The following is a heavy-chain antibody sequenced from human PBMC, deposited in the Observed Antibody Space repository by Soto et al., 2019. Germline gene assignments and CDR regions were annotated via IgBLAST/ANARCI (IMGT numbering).Heavy chain of an antibody. D-gene: IGHD6-13*01. CDR3: ARDQIEAAAGIRYYYGMDV. Sequence: ASVNVSCKASRYTFTSHYIHWVRQAPAQGLEWMGIINPSCGSTSYAQKFKGRVTMTKDTSTSTVYMELSSLRSEDTAVYYCARDQIEAAAGIRYYYGMDVWGQGTTVTVSS. J-gene: IGHJ6*02. V-gene: IGHV1-46*01. CDR1: RYTFTSHY. CDR2: INPSCGST.